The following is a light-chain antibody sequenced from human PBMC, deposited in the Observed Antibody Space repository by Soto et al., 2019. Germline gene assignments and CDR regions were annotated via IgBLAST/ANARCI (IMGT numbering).Light chain of an antibody. CDR2: DAS. V-gene: IGKV1-13*02. J-gene: IGKJ4*01. CDR3: QQFNGFPLT. Sequence: IQLTQSPSSLSASVGDRVTITCRAGQDIGSALAWYQQRPGKAPKLLLYDASNLEDGVPSRFSGSGSGTDFTLTITSLRPEDFATYDCQQFNGFPLTFGGGTKVQIK. CDR1: QDIGSA.